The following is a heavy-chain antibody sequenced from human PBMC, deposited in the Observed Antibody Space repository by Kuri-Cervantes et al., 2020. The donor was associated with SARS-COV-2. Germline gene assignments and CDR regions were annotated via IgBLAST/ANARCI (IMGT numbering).Heavy chain of an antibody. V-gene: IGHV5-51*01. D-gene: IGHD1-7*01. Sequence: GESLKIPCKGSGYSFNSYWIGWVRQMPGKGLEWMWVNYPRYSDTRYSPSVQGQVTISANKSISTAYLQWSSLKASDTAMYYCARHSKLELHIDVWGQGTTVTVSS. CDR1: GYSFNSYW. CDR3: ARHSKLELHIDV. J-gene: IGHJ6*02. CDR2: NYPRYSDT.